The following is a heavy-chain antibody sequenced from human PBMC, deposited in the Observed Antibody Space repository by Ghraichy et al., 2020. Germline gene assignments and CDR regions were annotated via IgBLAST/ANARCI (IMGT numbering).Heavy chain of an antibody. D-gene: IGHD1-26*01. V-gene: IGHV4-59*08. CDR2: IYYSGST. CDR3: ARSLYSGSYYYYYGMDV. CDR1: GGSISSYY. J-gene: IGHJ6*02. Sequence: SQTLSLTCTVSGGSISSYYWSWIRQPPVKGLEWIGYIYYSGSTNYNPSLKSRVTISVDTSKNQFSLKLSSVTAADTAVYYCARSLYSGSYYYYYGMDVWGQGTTVTVSS.